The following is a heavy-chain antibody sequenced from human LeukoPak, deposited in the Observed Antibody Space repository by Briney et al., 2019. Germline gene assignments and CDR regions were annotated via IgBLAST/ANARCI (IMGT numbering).Heavy chain of an antibody. Sequence: ASVKVSCKASGYTFTVYFLHWVRQAPGQGLEWMGWIGPNNGVTDYAQKFQGKVTMTRDTSINTAYMEVSSLRSDDTAVYYCARDIRPRVESFDYWGQGTLVTVSS. CDR2: IGPNNGVT. CDR1: GYTFTVYF. J-gene: IGHJ4*02. CDR3: ARDIRPRVESFDY. V-gene: IGHV1-2*02. D-gene: IGHD3-3*01.